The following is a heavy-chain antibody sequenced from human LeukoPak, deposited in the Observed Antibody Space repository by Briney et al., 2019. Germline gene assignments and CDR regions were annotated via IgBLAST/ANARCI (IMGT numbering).Heavy chain of an antibody. Sequence: SETLSLTCAVYGGSFSGYYWSRIRQPPGKGLEWIGEINHSGSTNYNPSLKSRVTISVDTSKNQFSLKLSSVTAADTAVYYCAIVGATPDAFDIWGQGTMVTVSS. CDR3: AIVGATPDAFDI. D-gene: IGHD1-26*01. CDR2: INHSGST. CDR1: GGSFSGYY. J-gene: IGHJ3*02. V-gene: IGHV4-34*01.